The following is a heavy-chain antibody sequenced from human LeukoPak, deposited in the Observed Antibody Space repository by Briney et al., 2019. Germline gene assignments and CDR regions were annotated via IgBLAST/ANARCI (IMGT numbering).Heavy chain of an antibody. D-gene: IGHD3-22*01. V-gene: IGHV4-4*07. CDR2: IYTSGST. Sequence: SETLSLTCTVSGGSISSYYWSWIRQPAGKGLEWIGRIYTSGSTNYNPSLKSRVTMSVDTSKNQFSLKLSSVTAADTAVYYCAGDDSSGAPDAFDIWGQGTMVTVSS. CDR1: GGSISSYY. J-gene: IGHJ3*02. CDR3: AGDDSSGAPDAFDI.